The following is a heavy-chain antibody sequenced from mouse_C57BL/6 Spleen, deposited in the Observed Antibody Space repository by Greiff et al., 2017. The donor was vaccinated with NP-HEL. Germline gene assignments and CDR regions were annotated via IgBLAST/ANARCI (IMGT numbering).Heavy chain of an antibody. Sequence: EVKLVESEGGLVQPGSSMKLSCTASGFTFSDYYMAWVRQVPEKGLEWVANINYDGSSTYYLDSLKSRFIISRDNAKNILYLQMSSLKSEDTATYYCARAYDYYYFDYWGQGTTLTVSS. CDR1: GFTFSDYY. CDR3: ARAYDYYYFDY. D-gene: IGHD2-4*01. J-gene: IGHJ2*01. CDR2: INYDGSST. V-gene: IGHV5-16*01.